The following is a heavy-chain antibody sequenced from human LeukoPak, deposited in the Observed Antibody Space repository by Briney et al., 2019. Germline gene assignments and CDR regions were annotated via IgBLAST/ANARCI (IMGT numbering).Heavy chain of an antibody. CDR3: TKGHFAVAGSYYFDS. J-gene: IGHJ4*02. CDR2: ISWNSAIV. CDR1: GFIFDDYA. Sequence: PGGSLRLSCAASGFIFDDYAMHWVRQAPGKGLEWVSGISWNSAIVVYADSVKGRFTISRDNAKNSLYLQMNSLRPEDTAFYFCTKGHFAVAGSYYFDSWGLGTLVTVSS. D-gene: IGHD6-19*01. V-gene: IGHV3-9*01.